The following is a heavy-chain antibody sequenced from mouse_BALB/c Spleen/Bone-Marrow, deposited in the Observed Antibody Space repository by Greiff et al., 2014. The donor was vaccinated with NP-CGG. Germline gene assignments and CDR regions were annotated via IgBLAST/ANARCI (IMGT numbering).Heavy chain of an antibody. J-gene: IGHJ1*01. V-gene: IGHV1S81*02. CDR1: GYTFTSYW. CDR3: ARDYDDWYFDV. CDR2: INPSNGRT. D-gene: IGHD2-3*01. Sequence: VQLQQSGAELVKPGASVKLSCKASGYTFTSYWMHWVKQRPGQGLEWIGEINPSNGRTNYNEKFKSKATLTVDKSSSTAYMQLSSLASEDSAVYYCARDYDDWYFDVWGAGTTVTVSS.